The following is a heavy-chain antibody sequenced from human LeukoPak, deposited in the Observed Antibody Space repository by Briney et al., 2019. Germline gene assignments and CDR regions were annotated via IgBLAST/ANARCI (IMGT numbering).Heavy chain of an antibody. CDR3: AVGEEEFGYADY. J-gene: IGHJ4*02. Sequence: SETLSLTCTVSGGSISSYYWSWIRQPPGRGLEWIGYIYYSGSTNYNPSLKSRVTISVDTSKNQFSLKLSSVTAADTAVYYCAVGEEEFGYADYWGQGTLVTVSS. V-gene: IGHV4-59*01. CDR2: IYYSGST. D-gene: IGHD3-10*01. CDR1: GGSISSYY.